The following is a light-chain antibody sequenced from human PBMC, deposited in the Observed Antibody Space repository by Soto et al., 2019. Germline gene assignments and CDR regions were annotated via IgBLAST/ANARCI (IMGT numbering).Light chain of an antibody. CDR1: QSVSSY. V-gene: IGKV3-11*01. J-gene: IGKJ5*01. CDR2: DAS. CDR3: QQRSNWPPFT. Sequence: EIVMTQSPATLSVSPGERATLSCSASQSVSSYLAWYHQKPGQAPRLLIYDASNRATGIPARFSGSGSGTDFTLTISSLEPEDFAVYYCQQRSNWPPFTFGQGTRLEIK.